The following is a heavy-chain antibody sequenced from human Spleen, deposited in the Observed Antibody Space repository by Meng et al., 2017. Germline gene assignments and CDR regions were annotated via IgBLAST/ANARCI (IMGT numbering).Heavy chain of an antibody. J-gene: IGHJ4*02. Sequence: ASVKVSCKASGYTFTSYGISWVRQAPGQGLEWMGWISAYNGNTNYAQKLQGRVTMTTDTSTSTAYMELRSLRSDDTAVYYCARDFLRGYCTNGVCSGSFDYWGQGTLVTVSS. CDR1: GYTFTSYG. V-gene: IGHV1-18*01. D-gene: IGHD2-8*01. CDR2: ISAYNGNT. CDR3: ARDFLRGYCTNGVCSGSFDY.